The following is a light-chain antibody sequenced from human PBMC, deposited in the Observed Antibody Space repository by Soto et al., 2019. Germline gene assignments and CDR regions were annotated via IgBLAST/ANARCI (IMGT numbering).Light chain of an antibody. CDR1: QTISSW. CDR3: QHYNSYSEA. V-gene: IGKV1-5*03. Sequence: DLQLTQSPSLLSASLGERVTITWRASQTISSWLAWYQQKPGKAPKLLIYKASTLKSGVPSRFSGSGSGTEFTLTISSLQPDDFATYYCQHYNSYSEAFGQGTKVYI. J-gene: IGKJ1*01. CDR2: KAS.